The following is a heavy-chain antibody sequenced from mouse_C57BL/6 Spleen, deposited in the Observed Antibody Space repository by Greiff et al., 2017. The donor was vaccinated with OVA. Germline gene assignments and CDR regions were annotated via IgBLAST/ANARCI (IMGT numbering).Heavy chain of an antibody. CDR1: GFTFSDYG. CDR3: ARPWYFDV. CDR2: ISSGSSTI. V-gene: IGHV5-17*01. Sequence: EVKLVESGGGLVKPGGSLKLSCAASGFTFSDYGMHWVRQAPEKGLEWVAYISSGSSTIYYADTVKGRFTISRANATNTLCLQMTSLRSENTAKYYCARPWYFDVWGTGTTVTVSA. J-gene: IGHJ1*03.